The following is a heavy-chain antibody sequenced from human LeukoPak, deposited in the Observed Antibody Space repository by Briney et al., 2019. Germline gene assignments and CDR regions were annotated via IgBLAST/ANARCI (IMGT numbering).Heavy chain of an antibody. Sequence: PGGSLRLSCEASGFNFNTYSMAWVRQAPGKGLEWVSIISRASESIFYADSVKGRFTISRDNAKNSLYLQMNGLRAEDTAAYYCAKPSSYDILTGYRNWGQGTLVTVSS. CDR2: ISRASESI. CDR3: AKPSSYDILTGYRN. V-gene: IGHV3-21*01. CDR1: GFNFNTYS. D-gene: IGHD3-9*01. J-gene: IGHJ4*02.